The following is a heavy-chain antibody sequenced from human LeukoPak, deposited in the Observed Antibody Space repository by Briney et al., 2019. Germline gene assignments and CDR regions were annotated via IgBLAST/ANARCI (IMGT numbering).Heavy chain of an antibody. V-gene: IGHV3-30*18. CDR2: ISYDGSNK. J-gene: IGHJ6*02. CDR1: GFTFSSYG. CDR3: AKVEKQWLVPYYYYGMDV. Sequence: GRSLRLSCAASGFTFSSYGMHWVRQAPGKGLEWVAVISYDGSNKYYADSVKGRFTISRGNSKNTLYLQMNSLRAEDTAVYYCAKVEKQWLVPYYYYGMDVWGQGTTVTVSS. D-gene: IGHD6-19*01.